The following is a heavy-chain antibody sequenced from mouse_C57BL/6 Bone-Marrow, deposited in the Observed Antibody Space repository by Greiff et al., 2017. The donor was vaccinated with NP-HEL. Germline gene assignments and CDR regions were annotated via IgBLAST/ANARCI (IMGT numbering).Heavy chain of an antibody. V-gene: IGHV1-55*01. D-gene: IGHD2-2*01. J-gene: IGHJ2*01. CDR1: GYTFTSYW. Sequence: QVQLQQSGAELVKPGASVKMSCKASGYTFTSYWITWVKQRPGQGLEWIGDIYPGSGSTNYNEKFKSKATLTVDTSSSTAYMQLSSLTSEDSAVYYCARSAMVTTCGFDYWGQGTTLTVSS. CDR2: IYPGSGST. CDR3: ARSAMVTTCGFDY.